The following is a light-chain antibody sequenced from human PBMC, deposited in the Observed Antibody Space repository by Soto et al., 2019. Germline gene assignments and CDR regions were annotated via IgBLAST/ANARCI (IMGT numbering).Light chain of an antibody. Sequence: QSVLTQPPSVSAAPGQKVTISCSGSSSNIGNNYVSWYQQLPGTAPKLLISDNNKRPSGIPDRFSDSKSGTSATLDITGLQTGDEADYYCGTWDSSLSAVVFGGGTKVTVL. CDR3: GTWDSSLSAVV. V-gene: IGLV1-51*01. CDR2: DNN. CDR1: SSNIGNNY. J-gene: IGLJ2*01.